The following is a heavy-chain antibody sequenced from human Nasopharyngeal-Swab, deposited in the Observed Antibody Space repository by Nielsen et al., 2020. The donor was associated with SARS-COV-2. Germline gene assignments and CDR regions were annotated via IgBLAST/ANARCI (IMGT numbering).Heavy chain of an antibody. V-gene: IGHV3-7*05. Sequence: GESLKISCAASGFTFSNYWMSWVRQALGKGLEWVANIKQDGSEKYYVDSVKGRFTISRDNAKNSLYLQMNNLRVEDTAMYYCAKEEVPNDYWGQGTLVTVSS. CDR3: AKEEVPNDY. J-gene: IGHJ4*02. CDR1: GFTFSNYW. CDR2: IKQDGSEK.